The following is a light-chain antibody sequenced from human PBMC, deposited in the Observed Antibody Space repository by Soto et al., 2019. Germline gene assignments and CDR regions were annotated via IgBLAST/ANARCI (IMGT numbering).Light chain of an antibody. CDR1: QSISSW. V-gene: IGKV1-5*03. CDR3: QQYNDNWT. Sequence: DIQMTQSPSTLSASVGDRVTITCRASQSISSWLAWYQQKPGKAPKLLIYKASTLQSGVPSRFSASESGTEFTLAISSLQPDDSATYYCQQYNDNWTFGQGTKVEIK. CDR2: KAS. J-gene: IGKJ1*01.